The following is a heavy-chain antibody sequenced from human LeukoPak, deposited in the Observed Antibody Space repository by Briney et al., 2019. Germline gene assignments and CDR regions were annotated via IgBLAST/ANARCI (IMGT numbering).Heavy chain of an antibody. Sequence: GGSLRLSCAASGFTFSNYWMHWVRQAPGKGLEWVANIDPDGSHQYYVDSVKGRFTISKDNAKNSLYLQMNSLRAEDTAVYYCARDGGRREDYWGQGALVTVSS. D-gene: IGHD2-15*01. CDR2: IDPDGSHQ. V-gene: IGHV3-7*01. CDR1: GFTFSNYW. J-gene: IGHJ4*02. CDR3: ARDGGRREDY.